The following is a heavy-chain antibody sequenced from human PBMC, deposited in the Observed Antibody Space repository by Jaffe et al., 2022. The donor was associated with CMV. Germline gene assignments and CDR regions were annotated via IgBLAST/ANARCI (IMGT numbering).Heavy chain of an antibody. CDR1: GFNFGDYA. CDR3: ARGAVQYYDFSGYYVY. D-gene: IGHD3-22*01. CDR2: IRSEPQGGTR. V-gene: IGHV3-49*03. Sequence: EVQLVESGGGLVEPGRSLRLACTGSGFNFGDYAITWFRQAPGKGLEWIGYIRSEPQGGTREYAASVRGRFSISRDDSKSVAYLQMNSLRSEDTALYYCARGAVQYYDFSGYYVYWGQGTLVTVSS. J-gene: IGHJ4*02.